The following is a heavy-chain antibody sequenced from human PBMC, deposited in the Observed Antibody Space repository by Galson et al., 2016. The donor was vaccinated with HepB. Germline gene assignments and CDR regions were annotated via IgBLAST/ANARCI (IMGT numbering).Heavy chain of an antibody. Sequence: SETLSLTCIVSGGSISSNNYYWGWIRQPPGKGLEWVGTIYYNLKTYYNLSLKSRVTMSRDASRNQFSLSLSSVTAADTALYYCARIPGIKLADTLEDNWFDPWGQGTLVTGSS. CDR1: GGSISSNNYY. V-gene: IGHV4-39*01. D-gene: IGHD1-14*01. CDR3: ARIPGIKLADTLEDNWFDP. CDR2: IYYNLKT. J-gene: IGHJ5*02.